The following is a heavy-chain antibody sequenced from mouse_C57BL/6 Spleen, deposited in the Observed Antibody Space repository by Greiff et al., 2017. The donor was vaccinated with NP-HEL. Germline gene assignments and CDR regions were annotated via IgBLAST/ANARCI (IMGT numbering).Heavy chain of an antibody. D-gene: IGHD2-1*01. J-gene: IGHJ2*01. CDR2: INPYNGGT. CDR1: GYSFTDYY. V-gene: IGHV1-19*01. CDR3: ARGYGNYERYFDY. Sequence: EVQLQQSGPVLVKPGASVKMSCKASGYSFTDYYMNWVKQSHGKSLEWIGVINPYNGGTSYNQKFKGKATLTVDKSSSTAYMELNSLTSEDSAVYYCARGYGNYERYFDYWGQGTTLTVSS.